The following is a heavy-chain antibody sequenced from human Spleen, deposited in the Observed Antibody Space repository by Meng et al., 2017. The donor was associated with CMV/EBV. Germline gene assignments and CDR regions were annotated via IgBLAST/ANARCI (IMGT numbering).Heavy chain of an antibody. Sequence: SETLSLTCTVSGGSVSSDGFYWSWIRQPPGKGLEWIGYIHNSGSTSYNPSLKGRGTISVDTAKNQFSLKLGSVTAADTAVYYCARDELYYDFWSNSQYRYFGMDVWGQGTTVTVSS. J-gene: IGHJ6*02. CDR2: IHNSGST. CDR1: GGSVSSDGFY. D-gene: IGHD3-3*01. CDR3: ARDELYYDFWSNSQYRYFGMDV. V-gene: IGHV4-61*08.